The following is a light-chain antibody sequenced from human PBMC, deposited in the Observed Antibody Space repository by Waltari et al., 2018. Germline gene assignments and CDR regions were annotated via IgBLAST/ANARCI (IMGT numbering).Light chain of an antibody. CDR3: LLFYTGVGV. V-gene: IGLV7-46*01. J-gene: IGLJ3*02. CDR1: TGTDTTYHY. CDR2: DAT. Sequence: QAVVTQEPPLTVSPGGTVTLTSGPYTGTDTTYHYPYWFKQRPGQAPTTLIYDATNKHSWTPARFSGSLLGGKAGLTLSGAQPEDEAVYYCLLFYTGVGVFGGGTKLTVL.